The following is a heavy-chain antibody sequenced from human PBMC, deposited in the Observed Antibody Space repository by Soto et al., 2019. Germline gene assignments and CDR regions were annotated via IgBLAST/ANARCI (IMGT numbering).Heavy chain of an antibody. D-gene: IGHD2-2*01. CDR1: GFTFSSYS. V-gene: IGHV3-30-3*01. Sequence: PGGSLRLSCAASGFTFSSYSMHWVRQAPGKGLEWVAVISYDGSNKYYADSVKGRFTISRDNSKNTLYLQMNSLRAEDKAVYYCARAADCISTSCYGVAFDIWGQVTMVTVSS. J-gene: IGHJ3*02. CDR3: ARAADCISTSCYGVAFDI. CDR2: ISYDGSNK.